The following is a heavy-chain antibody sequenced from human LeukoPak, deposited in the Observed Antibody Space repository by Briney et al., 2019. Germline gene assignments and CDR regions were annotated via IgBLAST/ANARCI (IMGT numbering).Heavy chain of an antibody. J-gene: IGHJ4*02. CDR3: AREGQIALDY. CDR2: IYYSGST. CDR1: GGSVSSGGYY. D-gene: IGHD3-3*02. Sequence: SETLSLTCTVSGGSVSSGGYYWSWIRQPPGKGLEWIGYIYYSGSTNYNPSLKSRVTISVDTSKNQFSLKLSSVTAADTAVYYCAREGQIALDYWGQGTLVTVSS. V-gene: IGHV4-61*08.